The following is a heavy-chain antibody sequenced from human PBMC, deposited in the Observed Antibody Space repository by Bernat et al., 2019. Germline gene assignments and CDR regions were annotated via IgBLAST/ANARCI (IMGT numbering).Heavy chain of an antibody. CDR3: AALQSWFDP. Sequence: RGGGGGGGGGPGGARGRACGASGVSFSRCEMEWVRQAPGKGREWVSYISSSGSTIYYADSVKGRFTISRDNAKNSLYLQMNSMRAEDTAVYYWAALQSWFDPWGQGTLVTVSS. CDR1: GVSFSRCE. J-gene: IGHJ5*02. D-gene: IGHD4-4*01. V-gene: IGHV3-48*03. CDR2: ISSSGSTI.